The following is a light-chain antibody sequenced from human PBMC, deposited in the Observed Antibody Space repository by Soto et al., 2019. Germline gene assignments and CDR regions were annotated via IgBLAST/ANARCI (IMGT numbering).Light chain of an antibody. Sequence: QSALTQPASVSGSPGQSITISCTGTNSDIGGYNYVSWYRHHPGEAPKLMIYGVTNRPSGVSTRFSGSKSGNTASLTISGLQDEDEAEYYCSSYTNINTRACVFGTGTKLTVL. CDR2: GVT. J-gene: IGLJ1*01. CDR1: NSDIGGYNY. CDR3: SSYTNINTRACV. V-gene: IGLV2-14*01.